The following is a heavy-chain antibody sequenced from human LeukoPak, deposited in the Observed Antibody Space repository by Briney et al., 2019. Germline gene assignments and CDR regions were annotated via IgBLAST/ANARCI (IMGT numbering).Heavy chain of an antibody. V-gene: IGHV3-30*02. D-gene: IGHD3-22*01. Sequence: GGSLRLSCAASGFTFSSYGMHWVRQAPGKGLEWVAFIRYDGSDKYYADSVKGRFTISRDNSKNTLYLQMNSLRAEDTAVYYCAKDHGTYYYDSSGPWGQGTLVTVSS. CDR1: GFTFSSYG. CDR3: AKDHGTYYYDSSGP. J-gene: IGHJ5*02. CDR2: IRYDGSDK.